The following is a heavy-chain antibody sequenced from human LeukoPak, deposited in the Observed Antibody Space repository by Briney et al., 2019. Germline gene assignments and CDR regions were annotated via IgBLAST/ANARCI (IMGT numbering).Heavy chain of an antibody. CDR1: GYTFTSYD. CDR2: INPSGGST. Sequence: ASVKVSCKASGYTFTSYDMHWVRQAPGQGLEWMGIINPSGGSTTYAQKFQGRVTMTRDTSTSTVYMELSSLRSDDTAVYYCARGVKVRGVNYYAMDVWGQGTTVTVSS. J-gene: IGHJ6*02. CDR3: ARGVKVRGVNYYAMDV. V-gene: IGHV1-46*01. D-gene: IGHD3-10*01.